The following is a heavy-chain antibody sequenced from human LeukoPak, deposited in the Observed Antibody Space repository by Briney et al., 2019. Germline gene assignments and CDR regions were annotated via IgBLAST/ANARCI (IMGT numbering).Heavy chain of an antibody. J-gene: IGHJ6*03. V-gene: IGHV1-2*02. CDR2: INPNSGGT. D-gene: IGHD2-2*03. CDR3: ARAGGYCSSTSCSPYYYYYMDV. CDR1: GYTFTSYY. Sequence: ASVKVSCKASGYTFTSYYMHWVRQAPGQGLEWMGWINPNSGGTNYAQKFQGRVTMTRDTSISTAYMELSRLRSDDTAVYYCARAGGYCSSTSCSPYYYYYMDVWGKGTTVTVSS.